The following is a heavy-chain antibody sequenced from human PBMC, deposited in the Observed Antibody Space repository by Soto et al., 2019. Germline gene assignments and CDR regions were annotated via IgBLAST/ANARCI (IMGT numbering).Heavy chain of an antibody. CDR3: AKGPGIAVAGTRRSDAFDI. CDR2: ISGSGGST. CDR1: GCTFSSYA. Sequence: GPLRLSYAASGCTFSSYAMRWVRQTPGKGLEWVSAISGSGGSTYYADSVKGRFTISRDNSKNTLYLQMNSLRAEDTAVYYCAKGPGIAVAGTRRSDAFDIWGQGTMVTVSS. D-gene: IGHD6-19*01. V-gene: IGHV3-23*01. J-gene: IGHJ3*02.